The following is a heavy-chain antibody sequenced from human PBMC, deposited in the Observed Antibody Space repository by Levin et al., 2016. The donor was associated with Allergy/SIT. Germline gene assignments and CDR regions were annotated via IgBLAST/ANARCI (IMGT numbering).Heavy chain of an antibody. CDR1: GFTFDDYA. CDR3: ARDPNCGFECYPVMDV. V-gene: IGHV3-9*01. CDR2: LSWNSGRI. Sequence: GGSLRLSCAASGFTFDDYAMHWFRQAPGKGLEWVSGLSWNSGRIAYAESVKGRFTISRDNAKNSLSLQMNSLRTEDTALYYCARDPNCGFECYPVMDVWGQGTTVAVSS. D-gene: IGHD2-21*01. J-gene: IGHJ6*02.